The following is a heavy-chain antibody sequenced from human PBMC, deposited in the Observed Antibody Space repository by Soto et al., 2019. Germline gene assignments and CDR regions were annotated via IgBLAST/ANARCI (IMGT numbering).Heavy chain of an antibody. V-gene: IGHV3-15*07. Sequence: EVQLVESGGGLVKSGGSLRLSCAASGFTFNNAWMNWVRQAPGKGLEWVGRIKSKTDGGTTDYAAPVKGRFTISRDDSKNTVYLQMNSLKTEDTAVYYCTTAENYYDRSGYHYVDYWGQGTLVTVSS. CDR1: GFTFNNAW. D-gene: IGHD3-22*01. CDR3: TTAENYYDRSGYHYVDY. J-gene: IGHJ4*02. CDR2: IKSKTDGGTT.